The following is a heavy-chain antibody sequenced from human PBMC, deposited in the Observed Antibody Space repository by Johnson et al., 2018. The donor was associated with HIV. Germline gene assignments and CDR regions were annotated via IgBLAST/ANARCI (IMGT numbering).Heavy chain of an antibody. CDR3: ARDSSSWYPPEDAFDI. CDR1: GFAFVSYA. J-gene: IGHJ3*02. D-gene: IGHD6-13*01. V-gene: IGHV3-23*04. CDR2: ISDSGGRT. Sequence: VQLVESGGGLVQPGGSLSLSCTASGFAFVSYAMSWVRQAPGKGLEWVSTISDSGGRTFNADSVKGRFTISRDNSRNTLYLQMNSLRAEDTAVYYCARDSSSWYPPEDAFDIWGQGTMVTVSS.